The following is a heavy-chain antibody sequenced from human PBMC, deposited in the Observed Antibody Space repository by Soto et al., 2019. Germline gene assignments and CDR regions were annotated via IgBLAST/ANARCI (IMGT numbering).Heavy chain of an antibody. J-gene: IGHJ6*02. CDR3: SRDKGERVAYGMDV. V-gene: IGHV3-48*03. D-gene: IGHD3-16*01. Sequence: EVQLVESGGGLVQPGGSLRLSCTTSGFTVSSSEMNWVRQAPGKGLEWVSYINEDGTTFYADSMKGRFTISRDSAENSLFLQMNSLRADDTAVYYCSRDKGERVAYGMDVWGQGTTVSVSS. CDR1: GFTVSSSE. CDR2: INEDGTT.